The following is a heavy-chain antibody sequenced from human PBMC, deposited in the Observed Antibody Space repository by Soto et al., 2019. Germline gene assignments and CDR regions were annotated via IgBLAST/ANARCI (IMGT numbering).Heavy chain of an antibody. CDR3: SWSLNY. CDR1: GFPFSSSW. D-gene: IGHD1-26*01. J-gene: IGHJ4*02. CDR2: INPDGRQT. V-gene: IGHV3-7*01. Sequence: GGSLRLSCAASGFPFSSSWMDWVRQAPGKGLEWVANINPDGRQTYYVDSVEGRFTLSRDNAESSLYLQMNSLRVEATAVYYCSWSLNYWGQGMLVTVSS.